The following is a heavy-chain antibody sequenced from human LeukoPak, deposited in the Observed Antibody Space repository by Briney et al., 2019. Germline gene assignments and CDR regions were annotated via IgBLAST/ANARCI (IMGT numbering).Heavy chain of an antibody. D-gene: IGHD3-3*01. Sequence: ASVKVSCKASGYTFTGYAMNWVRQAPGQGLEWMGWINTNTGNPTYAQGFTGRFVFSLDTSASTAYLQISSLKAEDTAVYYCAILPYYDFWNGYSLEWGQGTLVTVSS. V-gene: IGHV7-4-1*02. J-gene: IGHJ4*02. CDR3: AILPYYDFWNGYSLE. CDR2: INTNTGNP. CDR1: GYTFTGYA.